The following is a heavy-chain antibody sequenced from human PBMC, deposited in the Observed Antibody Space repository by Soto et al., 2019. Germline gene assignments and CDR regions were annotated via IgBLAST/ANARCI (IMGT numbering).Heavy chain of an antibody. CDR1: GFTFSSYS. J-gene: IGHJ6*02. CDR3: ARERWKYLVTMIVVVHHYRLAV. V-gene: IGHV3-48*02. CDR2: ISSSSSTI. Sequence: GGSLRLSCAASGFTFSSYSMNWVRQAPGKGLEWVSYISSSSSTIYYADSVKGRFTISRDNAKNSLYLQMNSLRDEDTAVYYCARERWKYLVTMIVVVHHYRLAVWGQRTTVPVSS. D-gene: IGHD3-22*01.